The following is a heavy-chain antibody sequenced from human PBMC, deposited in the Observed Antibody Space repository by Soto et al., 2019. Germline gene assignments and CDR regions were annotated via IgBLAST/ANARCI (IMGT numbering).Heavy chain of an antibody. V-gene: IGHV1-69*13. CDR1: GGTFSSYA. CDR3: ASSLRGDIVVVVAATQFLQH. CDR2: IIPIFGTA. D-gene: IGHD2-15*01. J-gene: IGHJ1*01. Sequence: GASVKVSFKASGGTFSSYAISWLRQAPGQGLEWMGGIIPIFGTANYAQKFQGRVTITADESTSTAYMELSSLRSEDTAVYYCASSLRGDIVVVVAATQFLQHWGQGTLVTVSS.